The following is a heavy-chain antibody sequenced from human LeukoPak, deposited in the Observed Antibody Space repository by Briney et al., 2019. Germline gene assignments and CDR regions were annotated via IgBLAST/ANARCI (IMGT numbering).Heavy chain of an antibody. V-gene: IGHV4-59*08. CDR3: ARRVSDSSSGLRPKNWFDP. CDR1: GGSITGYY. D-gene: IGHD6-13*01. CDR2: IYHSGST. J-gene: IGHJ5*02. Sequence: SETLSLTCSVSGGSITGYYWSWIRQPPGKGLEWIGYIYHSGSTYYNPSLKSRVTISVDTSKKQFSLKLSSVTAVDTAVYYCARRVSDSSSGLRPKNWFDPWGQGTLVTVSS.